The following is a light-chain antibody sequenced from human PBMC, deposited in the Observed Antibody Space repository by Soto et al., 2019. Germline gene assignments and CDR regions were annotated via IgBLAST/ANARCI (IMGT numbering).Light chain of an antibody. CDR2: DVS. V-gene: IGLV2-14*03. CDR1: SSDGGGYNF. CDR3: ISYTSSSNTPYV. Sequence: QSALTHPASVSRSPGQSITISCTGTSSDGGGYNFVSWYLQHPGKAPKLMIFDVSNRPSGVYNRFAGSKSGSTASLTISGLQTEDEADYYCISYTSSSNTPYVFGPGTKLTVL. J-gene: IGLJ1*01.